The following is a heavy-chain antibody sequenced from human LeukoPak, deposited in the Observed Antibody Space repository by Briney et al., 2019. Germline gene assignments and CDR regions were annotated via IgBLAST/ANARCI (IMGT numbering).Heavy chain of an antibody. CDR2: ISSSSSYI. V-gene: IGHV3-21*01. J-gene: IGHJ4*02. D-gene: IGHD6-13*01. CDR3: AREYSTFRGTSYFDY. Sequence: PGGSLRLSCAASGFTFSSYSMNWVRQAPGKGLEWVSSISSSSSYIYYADSVKGRFTISRDNAKNSLYLQMNSLRAEDTAVYYCAREYSTFRGTSYFDYWGQGTLVTVSS. CDR1: GFTFSSYS.